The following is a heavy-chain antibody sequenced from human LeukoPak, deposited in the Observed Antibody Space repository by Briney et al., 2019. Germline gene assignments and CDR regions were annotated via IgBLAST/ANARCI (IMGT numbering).Heavy chain of an antibody. D-gene: IGHD3-10*01. CDR2: IYHSGTT. CDR1: GDSITSHNW. J-gene: IGHJ4*02. Sequence: SETLSLTCAVSGDSITSHNWWSWVRQSPGKGLEWIGEIYHSGTTNYSPSLKSRVTISVDKSKNQLSLRLASVTAADTAVYFCASCLFDYYYFDQWGQGALVTVSS. V-gene: IGHV4-4*02. CDR3: ASCLFDYYYFDQ.